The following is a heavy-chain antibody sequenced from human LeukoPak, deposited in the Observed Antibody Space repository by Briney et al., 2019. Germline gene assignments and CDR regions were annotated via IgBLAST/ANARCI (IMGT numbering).Heavy chain of an antibody. CDR1: VYTFTKHY. CDR3: ARVDMDIAMVTNYLDH. Sequence: AAVTVSFMSSVYTFTKHYMHWARQAPGQGLEWMGVIHPSGSSTNYAQKFQGRVTLNKHTYTRTDYIELNNLTASDPAVYYCARVDMDIAMVTNYLDHWGQGTLVTVSS. J-gene: IGHJ4*02. CDR2: IHPSGSST. V-gene: IGHV1-46*01. D-gene: IGHD5-18*01.